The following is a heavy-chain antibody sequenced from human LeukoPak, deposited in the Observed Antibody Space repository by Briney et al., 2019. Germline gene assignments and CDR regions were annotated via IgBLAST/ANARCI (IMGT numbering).Heavy chain of an antibody. Sequence: GGSLRLSCAASGFTFSSYWMSWVRQAPGKGLEWVANIREYGSEKYYVDSVKGRFTISRDNAKNSLYLDMNSLRAEDTAVYYCARGHTAVTRHFDFWGQGTLVTVSS. CDR1: GFTFSSYW. D-gene: IGHD4-17*01. CDR2: IREYGSEK. CDR3: ARGHTAVTRHFDF. V-gene: IGHV3-7*01. J-gene: IGHJ4*02.